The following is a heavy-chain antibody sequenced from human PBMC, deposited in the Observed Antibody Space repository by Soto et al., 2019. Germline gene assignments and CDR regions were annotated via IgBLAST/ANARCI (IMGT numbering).Heavy chain of an antibody. D-gene: IGHD6-6*01. Sequence: GGSLRLSCAASGFTVSSNYMSWVRQAPGKGLEWVSVIYSGGSTYYADSVKGRFTISRDNSKNTLYLQMNSLRAEDTAVYYCARVSSGKMYSSSSPYYYYYYMDVWGKGTTVTVSS. J-gene: IGHJ6*03. V-gene: IGHV3-66*01. CDR2: IYSGGST. CDR3: ARVSSGKMYSSSSPYYYYYYMDV. CDR1: GFTVSSNY.